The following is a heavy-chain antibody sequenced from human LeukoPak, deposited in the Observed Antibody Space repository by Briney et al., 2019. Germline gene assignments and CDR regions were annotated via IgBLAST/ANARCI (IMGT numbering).Heavy chain of an antibody. CDR3: AKVRKEVGTTYYFDY. J-gene: IGHJ4*02. CDR2: INQDGSGK. CDR1: GFTFSSFW. Sequence: PRGSLRLSCAASGFTFSSFWMSWVRQAPGKGLEWVANINQDGSGKYFVDSVKGRFTISRDSSKNTLYLQMNSLRAEDTAVYFCAKVRKEVGTTYYFDYWGRGALVTVSS. V-gene: IGHV3-7*03. D-gene: IGHD2-21*02.